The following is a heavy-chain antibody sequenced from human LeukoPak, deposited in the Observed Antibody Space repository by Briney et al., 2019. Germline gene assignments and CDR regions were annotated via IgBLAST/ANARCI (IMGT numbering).Heavy chain of an antibody. CDR2: ISSDGSST. D-gene: IGHD6-19*01. J-gene: IGHJ3*01. Sequence: GGSLRLSCAASGFTFSSYWMHWVRQAPGKGLVWVSRISSDGSSTTYADSVKGRFTISRDNAKNTLYLQMNSLRADDTAVYYCARVFGQWLVSFDVWGRGTMVTVSS. V-gene: IGHV3-74*01. CDR3: ARVFGQWLVSFDV. CDR1: GFTFSSYW.